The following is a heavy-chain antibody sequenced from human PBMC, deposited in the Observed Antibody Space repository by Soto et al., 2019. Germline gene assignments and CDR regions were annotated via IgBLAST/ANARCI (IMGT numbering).Heavy chain of an antibody. CDR3: ARDMGTAMVTDHWFDP. V-gene: IGHV3-33*01. J-gene: IGHJ5*02. Sequence: GGSLRLSCAASGFTFSSYGMHWVRQAPGKGLEWVAVIWYDGSNKYYADSVKGRFTISRDNSKNTLYLQMNSLRAEDTAVYYCARDMGTAMVTDHWFDPWGQGTLVTVSS. CDR1: GFTFSSYG. CDR2: IWYDGSNK. D-gene: IGHD5-18*01.